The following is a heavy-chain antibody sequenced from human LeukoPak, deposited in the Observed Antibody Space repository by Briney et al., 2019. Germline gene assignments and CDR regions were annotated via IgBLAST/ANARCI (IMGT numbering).Heavy chain of an antibody. CDR2: VHFSGNS. J-gene: IGHJ6*02. V-gene: IGHV4-59*01. Sequence: SETLSLTCTVSGGSISSYYWGWIQQPPGKGLEWIGYVHFSGNSNSNPSLKSRVTISVDTSKNQFSLKLISVTAADTAVYYCARVPPPGGSDYYYGMDVWGQGTTVTVSS. D-gene: IGHD3-10*01. CDR1: GGSISSYY. CDR3: ARVPPPGGSDYYYGMDV.